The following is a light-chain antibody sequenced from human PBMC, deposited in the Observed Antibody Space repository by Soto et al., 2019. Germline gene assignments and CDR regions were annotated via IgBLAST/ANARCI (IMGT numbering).Light chain of an antibody. Sequence: QSALTQPPSASGSPGQSVTISCTGTSSDVGGYKYVSWYQQHPGKAPKLMIFEVNKRPSGVPDRFSGSKSGNTASLTGSGLQGEDEADYYCSSYAGINNLGVFGTGTKVTVL. CDR3: SSYAGINNLGV. V-gene: IGLV2-8*01. CDR1: SSDVGGYKY. CDR2: EVN. J-gene: IGLJ1*01.